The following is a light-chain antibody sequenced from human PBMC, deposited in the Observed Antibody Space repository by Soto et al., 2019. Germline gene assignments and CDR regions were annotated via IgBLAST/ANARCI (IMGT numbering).Light chain of an antibody. V-gene: IGKV1-5*01. J-gene: IGKJ5*01. CDR2: EAS. CDR1: QTISSW. Sequence: DIQMTQSPSTLSGSVGDRVTITCRASQTISSWLAWYQQKPGKAPKLMIYEASTLQSGVPSRFSGSGSGTEFTLTISGLLPEDFATYHCQQLNTLPFTFGQGTRLDTK. CDR3: QQLNTLPFT.